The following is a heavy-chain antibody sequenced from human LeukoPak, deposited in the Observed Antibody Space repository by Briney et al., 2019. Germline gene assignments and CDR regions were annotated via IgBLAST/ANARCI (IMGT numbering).Heavy chain of an antibody. CDR1: GYSFTSYW. Sequence: GESLKISCKGSGYSFTSYWIGWVRQMPGKGLEWMGIIYPGDSDTRYSPSFQGQVTISADKSISTAYLQWSSQKASDTAMYYCARHGSSDDSSGYYSTYYGMDVWGQGTTVTVSS. D-gene: IGHD3-22*01. CDR3: ARHGSSDDSSGYYSTYYGMDV. V-gene: IGHV5-51*01. CDR2: IYPGDSDT. J-gene: IGHJ6*02.